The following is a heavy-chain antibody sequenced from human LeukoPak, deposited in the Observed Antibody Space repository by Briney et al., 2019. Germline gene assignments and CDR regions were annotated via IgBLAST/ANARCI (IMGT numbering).Heavy chain of an antibody. CDR1: GFTFDDYG. CDR2: INWNGGST. D-gene: IGHD3-10*01. CDR3: ARDFPITMVRGVYDAFDI. Sequence: PGGSLRLSCAASGFTFDDYGMSWVRQAPGKGLEWVSGINWNGGSTGYADSVKGRFTISRDNAKNSLYLQMNSLRAEDTALYYCARDFPITMVRGVYDAFDIWGQGTMVTVSS. V-gene: IGHV3-20*04. J-gene: IGHJ3*02.